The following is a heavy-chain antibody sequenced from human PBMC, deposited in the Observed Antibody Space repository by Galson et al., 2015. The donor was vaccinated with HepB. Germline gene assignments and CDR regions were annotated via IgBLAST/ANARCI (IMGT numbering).Heavy chain of an antibody. CDR1: GYSFTSYW. CDR3: ASQYYYGSGTHTFDY. CDR2: IDPTDSYT. Sequence: SGAEVKKPGESLRISCKGSGYSFTSYWISWVRQMPGKGLEWMGSIDPTDSYTNYSPSFQGHVTISADKSISTAYLQWSSLKASDTAMYYCASQYYYGSGTHTFDYWGQGTLVTVSS. J-gene: IGHJ4*02. D-gene: IGHD3-10*01. V-gene: IGHV5-10-1*01.